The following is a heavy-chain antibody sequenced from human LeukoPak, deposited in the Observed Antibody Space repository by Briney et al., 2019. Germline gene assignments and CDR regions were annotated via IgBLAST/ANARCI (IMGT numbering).Heavy chain of an antibody. Sequence: SVKVSCKASGGTFSSYAISWVRQAPGHGLEWMGGIIPIFGTTNYAQKFQGRVTITADESTSTAYMQLSSLRSEDTAVYYCARVGVYYYYYMVVWGKGTTVTVSS. V-gene: IGHV1-69*13. CDR2: IIPIFGTT. CDR1: GGTFSSYA. CDR3: ARVGVYYYYYMVV. J-gene: IGHJ6*03.